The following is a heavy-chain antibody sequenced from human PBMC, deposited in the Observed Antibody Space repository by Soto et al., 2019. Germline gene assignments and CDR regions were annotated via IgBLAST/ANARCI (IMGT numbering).Heavy chain of an antibody. D-gene: IGHD3-10*01. CDR3: ARDAFEIYYKFGLDV. J-gene: IGHJ6*02. CDR1: GFSCSDYE. Sequence: GGSLRLSCAASGFSCSDYEMNWVRQTPGKGLEWLSSISSSGGTIKYADSVKGRFTISRDNAKNSLYLQMHSLRADDTAVYYCARDAFEIYYKFGLDVWGQGTPVTVS. V-gene: IGHV3-48*03. CDR2: ISSSGGTI.